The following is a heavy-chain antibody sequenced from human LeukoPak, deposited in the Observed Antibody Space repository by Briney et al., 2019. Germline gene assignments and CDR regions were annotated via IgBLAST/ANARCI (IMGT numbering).Heavy chain of an antibody. J-gene: IGHJ4*02. CDR3: ASGLGGYDYVWGSF. D-gene: IGHD3-16*01. Sequence: PGGSLRLSCAASGFTLSSYGMHWVRQAPGKGLEWVAFIRYDGSNKYYADSVKGRFTISRDNSKNTLYLQMNSLRAEDTAVYYCASGLGGYDYVWGSFWGQGTLVTVSS. CDR2: IRYDGSNK. V-gene: IGHV3-30*02. CDR1: GFTLSSYG.